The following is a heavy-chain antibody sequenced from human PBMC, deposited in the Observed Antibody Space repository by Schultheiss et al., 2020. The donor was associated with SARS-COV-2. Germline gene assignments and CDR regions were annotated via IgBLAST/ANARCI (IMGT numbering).Heavy chain of an antibody. J-gene: IGHJ6*02. Sequence: GSLRLSCAASGFTVSSNYMSWVRQAPGKGLEWIGYIYYSGSTNYNPSLKSRVTISVDTSKNQFSLKLSSVTAADTAVYYCARLVYDFWSGYYTHYYYGMDVWGQGTTVTVSS. D-gene: IGHD3-3*01. CDR1: GFTVSSNY. CDR2: IYYSGST. V-gene: IGHV4-59*02. CDR3: ARLVYDFWSGYYTHYYYGMDV.